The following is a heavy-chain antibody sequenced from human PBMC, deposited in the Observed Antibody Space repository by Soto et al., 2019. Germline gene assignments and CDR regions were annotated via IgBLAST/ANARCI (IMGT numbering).Heavy chain of an antibody. J-gene: IGHJ5*02. Sequence: PGASLKISCKGSGYSFTSYWIGWVRQMPGKGLEWMGIIYPGDSDTRYSPSFQGQVTISADKSISTAYLQWSSLKASDTAMYYCARSTVHRAVAGLGWFDPWGQGTLVTVSS. D-gene: IGHD6-19*01. CDR2: IYPGDSDT. V-gene: IGHV5-51*01. CDR3: ARSTVHRAVAGLGWFDP. CDR1: GYSFTSYW.